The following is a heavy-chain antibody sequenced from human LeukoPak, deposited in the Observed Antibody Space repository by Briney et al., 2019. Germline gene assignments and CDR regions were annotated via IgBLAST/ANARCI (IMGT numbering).Heavy chain of an antibody. CDR1: GGSFSSYY. D-gene: IGHD1-1*01. J-gene: IGHJ4*03. V-gene: IGHV4-34*01. CDR2: INHRGDT. Sequence: SETLSLTCAVYGGSFSSYYWSWIRQSPGKGLEWIAEINHRGDTNYNPSVKSRVTISVDTSKNQSSLKVTSLTAADTAVYYCARGPTISETGYFDYWGQGTLVTASS. CDR3: ARGPTISETGYFDY.